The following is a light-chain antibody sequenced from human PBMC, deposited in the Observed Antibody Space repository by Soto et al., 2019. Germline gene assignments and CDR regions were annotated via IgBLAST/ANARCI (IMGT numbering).Light chain of an antibody. J-gene: IGKJ2*01. CDR2: GAS. Sequence: EILLTQSPGTLSLSPGERATLSCRTSRRINSNYLAWYQQKPGQTPRLLIYGASSRAPGIPHRFSGSGSGTDFTLTIIRLEPEDFAVYYCQQYGSSLMYAFGQGTKVEIK. CDR3: QQYGSSLMYA. CDR1: RRINSNY. V-gene: IGKV3-20*01.